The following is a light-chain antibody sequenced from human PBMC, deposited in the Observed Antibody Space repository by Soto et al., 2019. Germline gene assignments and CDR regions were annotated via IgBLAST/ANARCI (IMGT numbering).Light chain of an antibody. J-gene: IGLJ3*02. CDR3: PSYAGNTNRV. CDR2: EVG. Sequence: QSELTQPRSSSGAPRQSVTISCTGTGSDVGGYDYISWYQLHPGGSPKLIIYEVGRRPAGVPDRFSGSKSGHTASLTASGLQADDEADYFCPSYAGNTNRVFGGGT. CDR1: GSDVGGYDY. V-gene: IGLV2-8*01.